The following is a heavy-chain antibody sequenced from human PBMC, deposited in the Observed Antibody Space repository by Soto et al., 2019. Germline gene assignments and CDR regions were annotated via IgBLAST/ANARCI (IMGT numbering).Heavy chain of an antibody. Sequence: SETLSLTCTVSGGSISSYYWSWIRQPPGKGLEWIGYIYYSGSTNYNPSLKSRVTISVDTSKNQFSLKLSSVTAADTAVYYCARGASLLWFGELLNRYYYYGMDVWGQGTTVTVSS. CDR1: GGSISSYY. D-gene: IGHD3-10*01. J-gene: IGHJ6*02. CDR2: IYYSGST. V-gene: IGHV4-59*01. CDR3: ARGASLLWFGELLNRYYYYGMDV.